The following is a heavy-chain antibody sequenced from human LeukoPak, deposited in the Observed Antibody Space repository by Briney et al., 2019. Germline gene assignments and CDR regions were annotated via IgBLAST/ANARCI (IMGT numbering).Heavy chain of an antibody. J-gene: IGHJ4*02. D-gene: IGHD3-10*01. CDR1: GGSITNNY. CDR2: THDSGNS. Sequence: KPSETLSLTCTVSGGSITNNYWAWIRQPPGKGLEWIGYTHDSGNSNYNPSLRSRVTISIDTSKNQFSLKLSSVTAADTAVYYCARDVWFGESTGGLNYWGQGTLVTVSS. V-gene: IGHV4-59*12. CDR3: ARDVWFGESTGGLNY.